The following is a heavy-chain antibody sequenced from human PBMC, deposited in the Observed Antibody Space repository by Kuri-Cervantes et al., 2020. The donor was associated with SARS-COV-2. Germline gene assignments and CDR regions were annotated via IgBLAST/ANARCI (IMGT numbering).Heavy chain of an antibody. CDR3: TTDGGGGAAAGTNYYYYYMDV. J-gene: IGHJ6*03. CDR1: GFTFSNAW. Sequence: GESLKISCAASGFTFSNAWMSWVRQAPGKGLEWVGRIKSKTDGGTTDYAAPVKGRFTISRDDSKNTLYLQMNRLKTEDTAVYYCTTDGGGGAAAGTNYYYYYMDVWGKGTTVTVSS. V-gene: IGHV3-15*01. CDR2: IKSKTDGGTT. D-gene: IGHD6-13*01.